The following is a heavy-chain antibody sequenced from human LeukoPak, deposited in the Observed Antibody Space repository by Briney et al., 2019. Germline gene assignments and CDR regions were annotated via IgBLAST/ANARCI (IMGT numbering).Heavy chain of an antibody. Sequence: KTSETLSLTCAVYGGSFSGYYWSWIRQPPGKGLEWIGEINHSGSTNYNPSLKSRVTISVDTSKNQFSLKLSSVTAADTAVYYCARRGQLWRNWFDPWGQGTLVTVSS. D-gene: IGHD5-18*01. J-gene: IGHJ5*02. CDR2: INHSGST. CDR3: ARRGQLWRNWFDP. V-gene: IGHV4-34*01. CDR1: GGSFSGYY.